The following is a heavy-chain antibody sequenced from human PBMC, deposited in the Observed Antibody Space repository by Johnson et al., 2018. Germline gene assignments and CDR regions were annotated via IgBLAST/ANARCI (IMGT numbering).Heavy chain of an antibody. D-gene: IGHD4-17*01. CDR1: GFTFSIYA. J-gene: IGHJ1*01. V-gene: IGHV3-30-3*01. CDR3: GRDCLAYADYGCCQD. CDR2: LAHDGSKK. Sequence: QVQLVQSGGGVVQPGRSMRLSCSASGFTFSIYAMHGVRQAPGKGLEGVAVLAHDGSKKYSGDSVKGRFTISRDKSKNTLYLQMNRRIIEETAVYYFGRDCLAYADYGCCQDWGQGTLVTVSS.